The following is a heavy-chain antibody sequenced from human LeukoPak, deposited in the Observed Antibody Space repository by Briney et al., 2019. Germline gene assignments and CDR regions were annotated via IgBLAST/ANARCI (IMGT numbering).Heavy chain of an antibody. CDR2: ISSSSSYT. V-gene: IGHV3-11*06. CDR1: GFTFSDYY. CDR3: ARYYDILTGYYTSIGY. J-gene: IGHJ4*02. Sequence: GGSLRLSCAASGFTFSDYYMSWIRQAPGKGLEWVSYISSSSSYTNCADSVKGRFTISRDNAKNSLCLQMNSLRAEDTAVYYCARYYDILTGYYTSIGYWGQGTLVTVSS. D-gene: IGHD3-9*01.